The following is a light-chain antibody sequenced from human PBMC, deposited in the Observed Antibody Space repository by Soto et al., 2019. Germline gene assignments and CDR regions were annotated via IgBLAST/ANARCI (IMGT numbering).Light chain of an antibody. CDR3: QQYSNWPPWT. CDR2: RAS. Sequence: EIVITQSPATLAVSPGDTVTLSCRASQSLGGNLAWYQQKPGQAPRLFIFRASSRATGVPARFSASGSGTQFTLTISELQSEDFAVYYCQQYSNWPPWTFGPGTTVDIK. J-gene: IGKJ1*01. V-gene: IGKV3-15*01. CDR1: QSLGGN.